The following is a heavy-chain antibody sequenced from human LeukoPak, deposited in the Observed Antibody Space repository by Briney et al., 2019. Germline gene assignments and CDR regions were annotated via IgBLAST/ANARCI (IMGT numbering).Heavy chain of an antibody. D-gene: IGHD6-25*01. Sequence: PETLSLTCTVSGSSPGSYTWTWMRQRPRKAGEWVGYIYDRGNTNYNPPPRGRVTTSVDTSKSQFSLTWTSGTAAGTAVYYCARARKGAAGLGYWGRGTLVTVSS. CDR1: GSSPGSYT. CDR2: IYDRGNT. V-gene: IGHV4-59*01. J-gene: IGHJ4*02. CDR3: ARARKGAAGLGY.